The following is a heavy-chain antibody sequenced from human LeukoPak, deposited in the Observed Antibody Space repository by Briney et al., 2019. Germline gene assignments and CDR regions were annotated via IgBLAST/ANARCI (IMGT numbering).Heavy chain of an antibody. J-gene: IGHJ4*02. CDR2: IRSKAYGGTT. Sequence: GGSLTLSCTASGFTFGDYAMSWFRQAPGKGLEWVGFIRSKAYGGTTEYAASVKGRFTISRDDSKSIAYLQMNSLKTEDTAVYYCTRNLMYCSGGSCYSDGGDYWGQGTLVTVSS. CDR3: TRNLMYCSGGSCYSDGGDY. V-gene: IGHV3-49*03. D-gene: IGHD2-15*01. CDR1: GFTFGDYA.